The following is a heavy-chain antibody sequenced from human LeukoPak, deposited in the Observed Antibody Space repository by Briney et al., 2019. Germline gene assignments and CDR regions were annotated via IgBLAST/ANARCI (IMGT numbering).Heavy chain of an antibody. J-gene: IGHJ4*02. CDR1: GYTFGSYS. Sequence: VASVNVSCKASGYTFGSYSMHWVRQAPGQGLEWMGIIDPRGDSTANARKFQGRVTVTMDTSTSTVYMELSSPTSEDTAVYYCARDNFWSFDYWGQGTLVTVSS. D-gene: IGHD1-20*01. V-gene: IGHV1-46*01. CDR2: IDPRGDST. CDR3: ARDNFWSFDY.